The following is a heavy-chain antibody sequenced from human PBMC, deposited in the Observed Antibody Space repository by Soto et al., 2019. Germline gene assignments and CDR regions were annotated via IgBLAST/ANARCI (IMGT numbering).Heavy chain of an antibody. CDR2: IDPSDSYT. J-gene: IGHJ6*02. CDR1: GYSFTSYW. V-gene: IGHV5-10-1*01. CDR3: ARLYCGGAVAGTDYYYGMDV. Sequence: PGESLKISCKGSGYSFTSYWISWVRQMPGKGLEWMGRIDPSDSYTNYSPSFQGHVTIPADKSISTAYLQWSSLKASDTAMYYCARLYCGGAVAGTDYYYGMDVWGQGTTVTVSS. D-gene: IGHD6-19*01.